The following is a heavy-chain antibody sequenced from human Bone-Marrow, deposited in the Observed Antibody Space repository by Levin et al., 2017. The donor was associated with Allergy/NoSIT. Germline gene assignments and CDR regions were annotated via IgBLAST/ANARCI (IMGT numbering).Heavy chain of an antibody. J-gene: IGHJ6*03. CDR1: GFTFSSYG. CDR3: ARDVRGVIALDDYYMDV. V-gene: IGHV3-33*01. D-gene: IGHD3-10*02. Sequence: GGSLRLSCAASGFTFSSYGMHWVRQAPGKGLEWVAVIWYDGSNKYYADSVKGRFTISRDNSKNTLYLQMNSLRAEDTAVYYCARDVRGVIALDDYYMDVWGKGTTVTVSS. CDR2: IWYDGSNK.